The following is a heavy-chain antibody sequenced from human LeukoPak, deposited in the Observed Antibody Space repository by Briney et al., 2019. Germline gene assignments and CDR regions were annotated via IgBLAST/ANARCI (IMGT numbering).Heavy chain of an antibody. CDR3: ARWPGYYDSSGFDY. D-gene: IGHD3-22*01. Sequence: PGGSLRLSCAASGFTFSSYAMSWVRQAPGKGLDWVSGISGSGGRTYYADSVKGRFTISRDNSRNTLYLQMNSLRAEDTAVYYCARWPGYYDSSGFDYWGQGTLVTVSS. CDR1: GFTFSSYA. CDR2: ISGSGGRT. V-gene: IGHV3-23*01. J-gene: IGHJ4*02.